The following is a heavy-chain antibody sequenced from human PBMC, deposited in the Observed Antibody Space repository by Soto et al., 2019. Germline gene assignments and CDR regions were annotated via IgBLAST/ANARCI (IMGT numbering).Heavy chain of an antibody. CDR1: GFTFSDHW. CDR3: TRGGTRTTYWGLFDS. V-gene: IGHV3-74*01. J-gene: IGHJ4*02. CDR2: ISGDASST. D-gene: IGHD7-27*01. Sequence: EVKVVESGGGLVQPGGSLRLSCAASGFTFSDHWMHWVRQPPGKGPVWVSRISGDASSTSYADSVKGRFTISRDSAKNTVYLQMDRLRVEDTAVYYCTRGGTRTTYWGLFDSWGQGTLVTVSS.